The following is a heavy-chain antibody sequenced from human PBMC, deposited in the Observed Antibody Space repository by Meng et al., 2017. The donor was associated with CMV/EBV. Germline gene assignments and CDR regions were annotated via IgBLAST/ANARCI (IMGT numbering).Heavy chain of an antibody. J-gene: IGHJ4*02. Sequence: VQPTPVGRGLLKPSEPLSLPCAVYGGSFSGYYWSWIRQPPGKGLEWIGEINHSGSTNYNPSLKSRVTISVDTSKNQFSLKLSSVTAADTAVYYCARGGGGEWELLHYFNYWGQGTLVTVSS. CDR2: INHSGST. CDR3: ARGGGGEWELLHYFNY. D-gene: IGHD1-26*01. V-gene: IGHV4-34*01. CDR1: GGSFSGYY.